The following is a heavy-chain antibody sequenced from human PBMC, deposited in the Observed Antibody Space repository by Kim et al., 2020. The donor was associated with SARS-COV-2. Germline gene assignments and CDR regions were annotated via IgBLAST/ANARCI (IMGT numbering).Heavy chain of an antibody. J-gene: IGHJ6*02. CDR3: AKDRGHDYGDLQSYYYFGMDV. V-gene: IGHV3-23*01. CDR1: GFPFSSYA. CDR2: ISGSGGST. Sequence: GGSLRLSCAASGFPFSSYAMNWVRQAPGKGLDWVSAISGSGGSTYYADSVKGRFTISRDNSKNTLYLQMNSLRAEDTAVYYCAKDRGHDYGDLQSYYYFGMDVWGQGTTVTVSS. D-gene: IGHD4-17*01.